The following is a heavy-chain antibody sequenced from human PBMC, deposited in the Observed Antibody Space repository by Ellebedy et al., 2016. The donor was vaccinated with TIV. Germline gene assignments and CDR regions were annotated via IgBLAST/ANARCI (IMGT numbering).Heavy chain of an antibody. CDR2: IKGDGSST. CDR3: GRDGVWGGDY. Sequence: GESLKISCAASGFTFSSSWMHWVRQAPGKGLVWVSRIKGDGSSTSYADSVKGRFTISRDNAKNTLHLQMNSLRAEDTAVYYCGRDGVWGGDYWGQGTLVTVSS. J-gene: IGHJ4*02. CDR1: GFTFSSSW. D-gene: IGHD2-8*01. V-gene: IGHV3-74*01.